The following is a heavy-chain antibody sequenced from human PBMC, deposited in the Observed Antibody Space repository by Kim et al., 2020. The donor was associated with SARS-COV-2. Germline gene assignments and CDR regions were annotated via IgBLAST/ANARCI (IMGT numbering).Heavy chain of an antibody. CDR2: ISGSGGST. CDR3: AKRGPGCSGGSCYEDYYYGMDV. Sequence: GGSLRLSCAASGFTFSSYAMSWVRQAPGKGLEWVSAISGSGGSTYYADSVKGRFTISRDNSKNTLYLQMNSLRAEDTAVYYCAKRGPGCSGGSCYEDYYYGMDVWGQGTTVTVSS. V-gene: IGHV3-23*01. D-gene: IGHD2-15*01. J-gene: IGHJ6*02. CDR1: GFTFSSYA.